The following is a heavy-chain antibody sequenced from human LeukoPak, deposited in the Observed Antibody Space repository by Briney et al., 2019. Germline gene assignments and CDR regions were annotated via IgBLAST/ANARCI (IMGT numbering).Heavy chain of an antibody. V-gene: IGHV3-73*01. D-gene: IGHD2-2*01. J-gene: IGHJ4*02. CDR2: IRSKANSYAT. CDR1: GFTFSGSA. CDR3: TSYCSSTSYGFYWSY. Sequence: GGSLRLSCAASGFTFSGSAMHWVRQASGKGLEWVGRIRSKANSYATAYAASVKGRFTISRDDSKNTAYLQMNSLKTEDTAVYYCTSYCSSTSYGFYWSYWGQGTLVTVSS.